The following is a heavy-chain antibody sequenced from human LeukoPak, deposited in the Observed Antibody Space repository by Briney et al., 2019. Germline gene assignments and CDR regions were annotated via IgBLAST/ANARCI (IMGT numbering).Heavy chain of an antibody. V-gene: IGHV3-7*03. Sequence: GGSLRLSYAASGFTFSSYAMSWVRQVPGKGLEWLANINQDGSERYYVDSVKGRFTISRDNAKNSLYLQMNSLRAQDTAIYYCARDTAGVDYWGQGTLVTVSP. CDR1: GFTFSSYA. CDR2: INQDGSER. D-gene: IGHD1-26*01. CDR3: ARDTAGVDY. J-gene: IGHJ4*02.